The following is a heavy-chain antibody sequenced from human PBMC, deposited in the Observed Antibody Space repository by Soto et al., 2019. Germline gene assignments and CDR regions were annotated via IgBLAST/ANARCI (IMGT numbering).Heavy chain of an antibody. Sequence: ETLSLTCAVXGGSFSGYYWSWIRQPTGKGLEWIGEINHSGSTNYNPSLKSRVTISVDTSKNQFSLKLSSVTAADTAVYYCARADYDILTAHGPNWFDPWGQGTLVTVSS. J-gene: IGHJ5*02. CDR2: INHSGST. CDR3: ARADYDILTAHGPNWFDP. D-gene: IGHD3-9*01. V-gene: IGHV4-34*01. CDR1: GGSFSGYY.